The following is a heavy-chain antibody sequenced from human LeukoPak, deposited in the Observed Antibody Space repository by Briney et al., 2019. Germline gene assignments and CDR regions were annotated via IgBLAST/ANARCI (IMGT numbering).Heavy chain of an antibody. V-gene: IGHV3-23*01. CDR1: GFTFSSYA. CDR2: ISGSGGST. Sequence: GVSLRLSCTASGFTFSSYAMSWVRQAPGKGLEWVSAISGSGGSTYYADSVKGRFTISRDDSKNTLYLPMNSLRAEDTAVYYCAKSGYDYAEYFQHWGQGTLVTVSS. CDR3: AKSGYDYAEYFQH. J-gene: IGHJ1*01. D-gene: IGHD5-12*01.